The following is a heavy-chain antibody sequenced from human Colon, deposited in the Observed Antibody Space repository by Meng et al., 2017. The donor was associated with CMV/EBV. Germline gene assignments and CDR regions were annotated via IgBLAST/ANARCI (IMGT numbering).Heavy chain of an antibody. Sequence: IPPKESGPTLVKPTQTLTLTCTFSGFSFITDKAGVGWIRHPPGKALEWLGFIYWDDDTRYSPSLKTRLTITRDTSKNQVILTMTNMDPADTATYYCVRRSYSGQDDYWGQGALVTVSS. J-gene: IGHJ4*02. CDR1: GFSFITDKAG. CDR2: IYWDDDT. V-gene: IGHV2-5*02. CDR3: VRRSYSGQDDY. D-gene: IGHD5-12*01.